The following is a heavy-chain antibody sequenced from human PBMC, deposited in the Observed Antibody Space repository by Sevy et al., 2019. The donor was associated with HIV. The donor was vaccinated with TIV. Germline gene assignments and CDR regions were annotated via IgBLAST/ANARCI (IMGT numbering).Heavy chain of an antibody. J-gene: IGHJ1*01. CDR2: ISYDGSNK. D-gene: IGHD1-26*01. CDR1: GFTFSSYA. CDR3: ARDLVGAKD. Sequence: GGSPRLSCAASGFTFSSYAMHWVRQAPGKGLEWVAVISYDGSNKYYADSVKGRFTISRDNSKNTLYLQMNSLRAEDTAVYYCARDLVGAKDWGQGTLVTVSS. V-gene: IGHV3-30-3*01.